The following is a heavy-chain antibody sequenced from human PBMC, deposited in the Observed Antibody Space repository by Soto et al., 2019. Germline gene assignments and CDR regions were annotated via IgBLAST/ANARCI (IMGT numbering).Heavy chain of an antibody. CDR1: GFAFSDYS. D-gene: IGHD6-19*01. Sequence: DVQLLESGGGVVQSGGSLRLSCSASGFAFSDYSMHWVRQAPGKGPEWVSAISGGGGNTYYAGSVNGRFTISRDNSRNTLYLQMHSLRDADTAVYYCAKETYGSGWTLDSWGQGTRATVSS. J-gene: IGHJ4*02. CDR3: AKETYGSGWTLDS. CDR2: ISGGGGNT. V-gene: IGHV3-23*01.